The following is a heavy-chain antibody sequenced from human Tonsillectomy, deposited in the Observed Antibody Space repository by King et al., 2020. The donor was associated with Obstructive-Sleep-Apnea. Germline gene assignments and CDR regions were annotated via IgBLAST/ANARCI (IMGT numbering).Heavy chain of an antibody. CDR3: AKKVVTQGSYFDY. V-gene: IGHV3-23*04. Sequence: VQLVESGGGLVQPGGSLRLSCAASGFTFSSFAMTWVRQAPGKGLEWVSYISASGGRIYYADSVRGRFTVSRDNSKNTLYLQVSSLSADDTAVYYCAKKVVTQGSYFDYWGQGTLVTVSS. J-gene: IGHJ4*02. CDR2: ISASGGRI. D-gene: IGHD3-22*01. CDR1: GFTFSSFA.